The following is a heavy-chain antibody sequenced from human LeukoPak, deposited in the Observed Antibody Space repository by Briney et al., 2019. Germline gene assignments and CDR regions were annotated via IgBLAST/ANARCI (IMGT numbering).Heavy chain of an antibody. Sequence: ASVKVSCKASGYTFSRYGISWVRQAPGQGLEWMGWISAYNGNTNYAQKLQGRVTMTTDTSTSTAYMELRSLRSDDTAVYYCARRAAAEYNFDYWGQGTPVTVSS. D-gene: IGHD6-13*01. CDR2: ISAYNGNT. V-gene: IGHV1-18*01. CDR1: GYTFSRYG. CDR3: ARRAAAEYNFDY. J-gene: IGHJ4*02.